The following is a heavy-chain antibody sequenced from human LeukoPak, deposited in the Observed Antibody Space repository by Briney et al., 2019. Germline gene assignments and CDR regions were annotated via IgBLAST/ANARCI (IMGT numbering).Heavy chain of an antibody. Sequence: ASVKVSCKASGYTFTNYFMHWVRQAPGQGLEWMGIINPSGGSTTYAQKFQGRVTITADESTSTAYMELSSLRSEDTAVYYCARESHRVVIEYWGQGTLVTVSS. CDR1: GYTFTNYF. CDR3: ARESHRVVIEY. V-gene: IGHV1-46*01. D-gene: IGHD3-3*01. CDR2: INPSGGST. J-gene: IGHJ4*02.